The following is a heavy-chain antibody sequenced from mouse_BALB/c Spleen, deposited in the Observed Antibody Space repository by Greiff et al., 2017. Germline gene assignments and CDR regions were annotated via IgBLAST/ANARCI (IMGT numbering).Heavy chain of an antibody. J-gene: IGHJ3*01. Sequence: ESGPGLVKPSQSLSLTCSVTGYSITSGYYWNWIRQFPGNKLEWMGYISYDGSNNYNPSLKNRISITRDTSKNQFFLKLNSVTTEDTATYYCAREGISTMITTGFAYWGQGTLVTVSA. CDR1: GYSITSGYY. D-gene: IGHD2-4*01. CDR3: AREGISTMITTGFAY. V-gene: IGHV3-6*02. CDR2: ISYDGSN.